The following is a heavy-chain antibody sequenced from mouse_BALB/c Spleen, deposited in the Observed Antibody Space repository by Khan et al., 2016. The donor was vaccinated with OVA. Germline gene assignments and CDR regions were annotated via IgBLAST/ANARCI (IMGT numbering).Heavy chain of an antibody. CDR2: ISSGGSYT. J-gene: IGHJ4*01. CDR1: GFAFSSYD. V-gene: IGHV5-9*02. Sequence: EVNLVESGGGLVKPGGSLKLSCAASGFAFSSYDMSWVRQTPEKRLEWVATISSGGSYTKYSDSVKGRFIISRDNARNTLYLQMSSLRSEDTALYYCVRHGGFDPYYAMDNWGQGTSVTVSS. CDR3: VRHGGFDPYYAMDN.